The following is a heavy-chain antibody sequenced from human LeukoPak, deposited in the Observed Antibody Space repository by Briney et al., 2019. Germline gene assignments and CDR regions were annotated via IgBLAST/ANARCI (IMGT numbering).Heavy chain of an antibody. Sequence: GGSLRLSCAASGFTFSSYGMHWVRQAPGKGLEGVAVISYDGSNKYYADSVKGRFTISRDNSKNTLYLQMNSLRAEDTAVYVCAKDPYGGYDYWGQGTLVTVSS. V-gene: IGHV3-30*18. CDR1: GFTFSSYG. J-gene: IGHJ4*02. D-gene: IGHD5-12*01. CDR3: AKDPYGGYDY. CDR2: ISYDGSNK.